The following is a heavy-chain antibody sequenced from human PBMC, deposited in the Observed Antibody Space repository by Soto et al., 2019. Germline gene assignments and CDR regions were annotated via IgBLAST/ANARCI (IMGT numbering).Heavy chain of an antibody. CDR2: IYYSGST. CDR1: GGSISSGGYY. Sequence: PSETLSLTCTVSGGSISSGGYYWSWIRQHPGKGLEWIGYIYYSGSTYYNPSLKSRVTISVDTSKNQFSLKLSSVTAADTAVYYCARGLEAARPCDWLDPWGQGTMVTVYS. CDR3: ARGLEAARPCDWLDP. V-gene: IGHV4-31*03. D-gene: IGHD6-6*01. J-gene: IGHJ5*02.